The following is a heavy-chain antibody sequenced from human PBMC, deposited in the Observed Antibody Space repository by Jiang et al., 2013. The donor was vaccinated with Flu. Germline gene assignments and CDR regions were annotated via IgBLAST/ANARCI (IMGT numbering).Heavy chain of an antibody. D-gene: IGHD3-22*01. V-gene: IGHV4-39*01. Sequence: SGSGLVKPSETLSLTCTVSGGSISSSSYYWGWIRQPPGKGLEWIGSIYYSGSTYYNPSLKSRVTISVDTSKNQFSLKLSSVTAADTAVYYCARHQGLFPFDYWGQGTLVTVSS. CDR3: ARHQGLFPFDY. J-gene: IGHJ4*02. CDR1: GGSISSSSYY. CDR2: IYYSGST.